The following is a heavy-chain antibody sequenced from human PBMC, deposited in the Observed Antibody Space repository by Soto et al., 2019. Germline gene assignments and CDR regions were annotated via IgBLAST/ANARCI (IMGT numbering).Heavy chain of an antibody. CDR2: IWYDGSNK. CDR1: GFTFSSYG. V-gene: IGHV3-33*01. J-gene: IGHJ5*02. CDR3: ARDSIDGYNQNWFDP. D-gene: IGHD5-12*01. Sequence: PXGSLRLSCAASGFTFSSYGMHWVRQAPGKGLEWVAVIWYDGSNKYYADSVKGRFTISRDNSKNTLYLQMNSLRAEDTAVYYRARDSIDGYNQNWFDPWGQGTLVTVSS.